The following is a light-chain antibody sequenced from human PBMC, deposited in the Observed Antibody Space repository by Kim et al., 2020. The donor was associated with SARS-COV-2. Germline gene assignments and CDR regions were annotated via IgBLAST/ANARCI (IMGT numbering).Light chain of an antibody. CDR2: EDN. J-gene: IGLJ3*02. CDR1: SGSIASNY. Sequence: NFMLTQPHSGSESPGKTVTISCTRSSGSIASNYVQWYQQRPGSAPTTVIYEDNQRPSGVPDRFSGSIDSSSNSASLTISGLKTEDEADYYCQSYDSSNLNWVFGGGTQLTVL. CDR3: QSYDSSNLNWV. V-gene: IGLV6-57*04.